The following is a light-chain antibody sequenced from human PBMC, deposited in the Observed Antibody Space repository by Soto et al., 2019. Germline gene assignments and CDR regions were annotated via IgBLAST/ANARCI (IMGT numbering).Light chain of an antibody. Sequence: DIVLTQSPATLSLSPGERATLSCRASQSINNYLAWYQQRPGRAPRLLISDASSRATGIPARFSGSGSGTDFTLTISSLEPEDFALYYCQQRDNWPRTFGQRTKVEFK. V-gene: IGKV3-11*01. CDR1: QSINNY. CDR3: QQRDNWPRT. J-gene: IGKJ1*01. CDR2: DAS.